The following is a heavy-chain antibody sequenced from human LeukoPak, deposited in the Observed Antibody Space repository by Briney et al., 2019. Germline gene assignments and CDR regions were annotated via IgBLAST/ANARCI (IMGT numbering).Heavy chain of an antibody. Sequence: SETLSLTCTVSGGSISSGSYYWSWIRQPAGKGLEWIGRIYTSGSTNYNPSLKSRVTISVDTSKNQFSLKLSSVTAADTAVYYCARYMITFGGVIVADRGQGTLVTVSS. J-gene: IGHJ4*02. CDR2: IYTSGST. D-gene: IGHD3-16*02. CDR3: ARYMITFGGVIVAD. CDR1: GGSISSGSYY. V-gene: IGHV4-61*02.